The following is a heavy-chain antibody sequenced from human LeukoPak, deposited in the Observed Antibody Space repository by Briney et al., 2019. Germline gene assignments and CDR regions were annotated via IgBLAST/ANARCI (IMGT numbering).Heavy chain of an antibody. CDR3: ARDGGYGSGSYYMAY. CDR1: GGSISSGGYN. D-gene: IGHD3-10*01. CDR2: IYYSGST. Sequence: SETLSLTCTVSGGSISSGGYNWNWIRQHPGKGLEWIGYIYYSGSTSYNPSLKSRVIISIDRSKNQFSLKLSSVTAADSAVYYCARDGGYGSGSYYMAYWGQGTLATVSS. V-gene: IGHV4-31*03. J-gene: IGHJ4*02.